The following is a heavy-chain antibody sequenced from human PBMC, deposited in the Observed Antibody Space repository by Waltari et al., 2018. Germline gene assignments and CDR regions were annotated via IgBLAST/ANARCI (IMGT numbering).Heavy chain of an antibody. J-gene: IGHJ6*03. CDR1: GGSISSGGYY. CDR2: IYSSGST. Sequence: QVQLQESGPGLVKPSQTLSLTCTVSGGSISSGGYYWSWIRQHPGQGLEWIWYIYSSGSTYYNPSLKSRVTISVDTSKNQFSLKLSSVTAADTAVYYCARVVYSGYDPVYYYYYMYVWGKGTTVTVSS. D-gene: IGHD5-12*01. CDR3: ARVVYSGYDPVYYYYYMYV. V-gene: IGHV4-31*03.